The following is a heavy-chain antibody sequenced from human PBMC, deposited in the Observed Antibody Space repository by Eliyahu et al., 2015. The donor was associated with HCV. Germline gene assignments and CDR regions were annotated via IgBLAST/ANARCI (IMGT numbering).Heavy chain of an antibody. V-gene: IGHV4-59*01. J-gene: IGHJ5*02. Sequence: QVQLQESGPGLVKPSETLSLTCIVSGGSIXTYYWSWIRQPPGKGLEWIGYIHYSGSTNYNPSLKSRVTISLDTSKNQFSLNLTSVTAADTAVYYCASGGGGIAVAGTGGWFDPWGQGTLVTVSS. CDR2: IHYSGST. CDR1: GGSIXTYY. CDR3: ASGGGGIAVAGTGGWFDP. D-gene: IGHD6-19*01.